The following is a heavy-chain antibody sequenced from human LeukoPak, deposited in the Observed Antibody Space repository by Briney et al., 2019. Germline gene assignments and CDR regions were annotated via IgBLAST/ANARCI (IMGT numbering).Heavy chain of an antibody. J-gene: IGHJ4*02. Sequence: SETLSLTCAVYGGSFSGYYWSWIRQPPGKGLEWIGEINHSGSTNYNPSLKSRVTISVDTSKNQFSLKLSSVTAADTAVYYCARWVREGYYFDYWGQGTLVTVS. V-gene: IGHV4-34*01. CDR2: INHSGST. CDR1: GGSFSGYY. CDR3: ARWVREGYYFDY.